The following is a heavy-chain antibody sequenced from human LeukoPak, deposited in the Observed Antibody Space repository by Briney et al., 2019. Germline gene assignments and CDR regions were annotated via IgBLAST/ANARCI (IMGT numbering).Heavy chain of an antibody. CDR2: ISGSGGST. D-gene: IGHD6-19*01. V-gene: IGHV3-23*01. J-gene: IGHJ3*02. CDR1: GFTFSSYA. Sequence: GGSLRLSRAASGFTFSSYAMSWVRQAPGKGLEWISAISGSGGSTYYADSVKGRFTISRDNSKNTLYLQMNSLRAEDTAVYYCAKSRIAVADPDAFDIWGQGTMVTVSS. CDR3: AKSRIAVADPDAFDI.